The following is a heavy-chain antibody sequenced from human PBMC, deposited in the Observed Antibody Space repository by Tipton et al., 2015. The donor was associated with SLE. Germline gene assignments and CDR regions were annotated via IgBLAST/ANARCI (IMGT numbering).Heavy chain of an antibody. CDR1: GGSISSGSYY. V-gene: IGHV4-39*01. D-gene: IGHD2-2*01. Sequence: TLSLTCTVSGGSISSGSYYWSWIRQPAGKGLEWIGSIYYSGSTYYNPSLKSRVTISVDTSKNQFSLKLSSVTAADTAVYYCARYGYQLLRFDPWGQGTLVTVSS. J-gene: IGHJ5*02. CDR2: IYYSGST. CDR3: ARYGYQLLRFDP.